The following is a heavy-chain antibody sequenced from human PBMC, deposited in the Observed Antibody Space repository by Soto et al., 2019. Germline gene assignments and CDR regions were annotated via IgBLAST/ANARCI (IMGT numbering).Heavy chain of an antibody. J-gene: IGHJ4*02. V-gene: IGHV4-39*02. CDR3: ARLVVVAPVANV. Sequence: PSETLSLTCSVSGGSISYNSYDWGWIRQPPGKGLEWIGGIFYTGTTYYSPSLKDRVTMSMDTSKNSFSVNLTSATAADTAVYFCARLVVVAPVANVWGQGTLVTVSS. D-gene: IGHD2-2*01. CDR2: IFYTGTT. CDR1: GGSISYNSYD.